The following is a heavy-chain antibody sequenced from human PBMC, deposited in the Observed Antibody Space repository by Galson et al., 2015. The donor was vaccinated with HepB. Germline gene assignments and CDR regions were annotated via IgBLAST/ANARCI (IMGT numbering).Heavy chain of an antibody. V-gene: IGHV3-72*01. CDR2: IRDKTNNYNT. CDR1: GFTFSDHS. Sequence: SLRLSCAASGFTFSDHSVDWVRQAPVKGLEWVGRIRDKTNNYNTDYAASVKGRFTTSRDDSKNSLYLQMNSLKTEDTAVYYCARAYCSGDCYMVGVWGQGTLVIVSS. J-gene: IGHJ4*02. CDR3: ARAYCSGDCYMVGV. D-gene: IGHD2-21*02.